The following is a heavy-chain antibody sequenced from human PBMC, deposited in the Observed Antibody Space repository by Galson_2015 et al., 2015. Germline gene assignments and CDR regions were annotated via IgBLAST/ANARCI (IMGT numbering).Heavy chain of an antibody. V-gene: IGHV1-18*01. J-gene: IGHJ4*01. CDR1: GYTFSSYA. D-gene: IGHD3-3*01. Sequence: SVKVSCKASGYTFSSYAITWVRQAPGQGLEWMGWISAYNGNTNYAQKLQGRVTMTTDTPTSTAYMEVRGLRSDDTAVYYCARDHTNNLWSCYHYFASCSHGTLVTVSS. CDR3: ARDHTNNLWSCYHYFAS. CDR2: ISAYNGNT.